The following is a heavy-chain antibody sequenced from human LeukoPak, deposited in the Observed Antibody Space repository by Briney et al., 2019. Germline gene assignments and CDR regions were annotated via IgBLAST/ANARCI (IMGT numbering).Heavy chain of an antibody. J-gene: IGHJ3*02. CDR2: ISYSGNT. Sequence: PSETLSLTSTVSGGSIISSNYHWVWVRQPPGKGLEWIGTISYSGNTDYNPSLRSRVTISVDTSNNQFSLRMGSVTAADTSVYHCARHCCSGPAKRVFDIWGQGTMVTVSS. D-gene: IGHD2-15*01. CDR3: ARHCCSGPAKRVFDI. V-gene: IGHV4-39*01. CDR1: GGSIISSNYH.